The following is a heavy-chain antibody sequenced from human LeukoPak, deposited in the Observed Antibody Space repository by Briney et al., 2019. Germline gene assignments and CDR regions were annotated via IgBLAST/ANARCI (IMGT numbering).Heavy chain of an antibody. D-gene: IGHD1-14*01. CDR3: ARQPDY. CDR1: GFTFSNYW. CDR2: INSDGSRT. J-gene: IGHJ4*02. Sequence: PGGSLRLSCAASGFTFSNYWMHWVRKAPGKGLVWVSHINSDGSRTNYAASVEGRFTISRDNAKNTLYLQMNSLRAEDTAVYYCARQPDYWGQGTLVSVSS. V-gene: IGHV3-74*01.